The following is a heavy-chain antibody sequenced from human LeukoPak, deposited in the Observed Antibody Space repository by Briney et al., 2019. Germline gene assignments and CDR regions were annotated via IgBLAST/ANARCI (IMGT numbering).Heavy chain of an antibody. V-gene: IGHV3-7*03. Sequence: GGSLRLSCAASGFALSSHWMTWVRQVPGGGPEWVANVNRDGSGTYYLDSVKGRFTISKDNAKNSLYLQMNSLRAEDTALYHCARNNGMDVWGQGTTVIVSS. CDR2: VNRDGSGT. CDR3: ARNNGMDV. J-gene: IGHJ6*02. CDR1: GFALSSHW.